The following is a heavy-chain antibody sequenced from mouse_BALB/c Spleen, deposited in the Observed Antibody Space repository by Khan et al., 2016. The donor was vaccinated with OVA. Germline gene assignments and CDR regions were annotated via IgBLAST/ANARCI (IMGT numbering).Heavy chain of an antibody. Sequence: VQLVESGPGLVAPSQSLSITCTVSGFSLTNYGVHWVRQPPGKGLEWLVVIWSDGSTNYNSVLKSRLSISKDNSKSQVFLKMNSRQTDDTAIYYCARWFDGYSSLYAMDYWGQGTSVTVSS. J-gene: IGHJ4*01. V-gene: IGHV2-6*02. CDR2: IWSDGST. D-gene: IGHD2-3*01. CDR1: GFSLTNYG. CDR3: ARWFDGYSSLYAMDY.